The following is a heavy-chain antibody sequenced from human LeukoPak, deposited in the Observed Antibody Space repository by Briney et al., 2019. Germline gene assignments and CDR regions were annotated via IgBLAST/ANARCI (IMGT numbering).Heavy chain of an antibody. CDR1: GGSISSYY. V-gene: IGHV4-59*01. D-gene: IGHD3-22*01. Sequence: SETLSLTCTVSGGSISSYYWSWIRQPPGKGLEWIGYIYYSGSTNYNPSLKSRVTISVDTSKNQFSLKLSSATAADTAVYYCARGPIVGNYWGQGTLVTVSS. CDR3: ARGPIVGNY. J-gene: IGHJ4*02. CDR2: IYYSGST.